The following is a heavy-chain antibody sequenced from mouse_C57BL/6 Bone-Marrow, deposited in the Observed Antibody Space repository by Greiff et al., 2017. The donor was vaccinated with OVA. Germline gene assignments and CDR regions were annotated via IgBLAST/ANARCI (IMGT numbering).Heavy chain of an antibody. Sequence: VQLKQSGPVLVKPGASVKMSCKASGYTFTDYYMNWVKQSHGKSLEWIGVINPYNGGTSYNQKFKGKATLTVDKSSSTAYMELNSLTSEDSAVYYCARPHYYGSSYYWGQGTTLTVSS. CDR3: ARPHYYGSSYY. CDR2: INPYNGGT. V-gene: IGHV1-19*01. CDR1: GYTFTDYY. J-gene: IGHJ2*01. D-gene: IGHD1-1*01.